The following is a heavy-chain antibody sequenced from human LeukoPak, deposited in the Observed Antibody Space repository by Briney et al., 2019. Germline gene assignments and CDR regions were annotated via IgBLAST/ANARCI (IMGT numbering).Heavy chain of an antibody. CDR2: IIPIFGTA. D-gene: IGHD6-13*01. J-gene: IGHJ5*02. CDR1: GGTFSSYA. V-gene: IGHV1-69*05. CDR3: ARSIYSSPRGGFDP. Sequence: SVKVSCKASGGTFSSYAISWVRQAPGQGLEWMGGIIPIFGTANYAQKFQGRVTMTRDMSTSTVYMALSSLRSEDTAVYYCARSIYSSPRGGFDPWGQGTLVTVSS.